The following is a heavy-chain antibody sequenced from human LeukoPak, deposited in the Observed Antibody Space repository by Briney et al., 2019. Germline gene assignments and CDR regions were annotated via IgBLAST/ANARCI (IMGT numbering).Heavy chain of an antibody. D-gene: IGHD4-17*01. Sequence: ASVKVSCKASGYTFTNYGISWVRQAPGQGLEWMGWISAYNGNTNCAQKFQGRVTMTTDTSTSTAYMEVRSLRSDDTAVYYCASYDYGFSGFDYWGQGTLVTVSS. J-gene: IGHJ4*02. CDR2: ISAYNGNT. CDR3: ASYDYGFSGFDY. V-gene: IGHV1-18*01. CDR1: GYTFTNYG.